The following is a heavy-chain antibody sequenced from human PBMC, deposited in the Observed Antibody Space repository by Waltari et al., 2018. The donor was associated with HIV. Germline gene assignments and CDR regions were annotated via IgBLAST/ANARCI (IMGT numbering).Heavy chain of an antibody. CDR3: ARDTTVVGTRYFDY. Sequence: EVQLVDSGGGLIQPGGSLRPSCAASGFTVSSVYMRWVRQAPGKGLEWVSVIHSSGGTNYADSVKGRFTISRDNSKNTLYLQMNSLGAEDTAVYYCARDTTVVGTRYFDYWGRGTLVTVSS. CDR1: GFTVSSVY. D-gene: IGHD6-13*01. CDR2: IHSSGGT. V-gene: IGHV3-53*01. J-gene: IGHJ4*02.